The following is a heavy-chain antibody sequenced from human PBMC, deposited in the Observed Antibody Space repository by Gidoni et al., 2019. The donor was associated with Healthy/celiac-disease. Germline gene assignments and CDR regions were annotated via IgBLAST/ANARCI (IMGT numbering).Heavy chain of an antibody. CDR1: GFTFSSYA. CDR3: AREDHGMDV. Sequence: QVQLVESGGGAVQTGRSPRLSGAAPGFTFSSYAMRWVRQAPGKGLEWVAVISYDGSNKYYAASVKCRFTISRDNSKNTLYLQMNSLRAEDTAVYYCAREDHGMDVWGQGTTVTVSS. V-gene: IGHV3-30-3*01. CDR2: ISYDGSNK. J-gene: IGHJ6*02.